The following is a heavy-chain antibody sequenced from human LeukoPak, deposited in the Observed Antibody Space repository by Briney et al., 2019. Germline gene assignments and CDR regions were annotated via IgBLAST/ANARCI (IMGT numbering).Heavy chain of an antibody. D-gene: IGHD3-10*01. CDR2: ISWDGGST. Sequence: GGSLRLSCAASGFTFDDYAMHWVRQAPGKGLEWVSLISWDGGSTYYEDSVKGRFTISRDNSKNSLYLQMNSLRAEDTALYYCAKSLGYYGSGSGYMDVWGKGTTVTVSS. CDR1: GFTFDDYA. V-gene: IGHV3-43D*03. CDR3: AKSLGYYGSGSGYMDV. J-gene: IGHJ6*03.